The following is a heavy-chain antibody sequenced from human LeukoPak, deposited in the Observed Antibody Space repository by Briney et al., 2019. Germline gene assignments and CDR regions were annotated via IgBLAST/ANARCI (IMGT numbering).Heavy chain of an antibody. CDR1: GFTFSSYW. Sequence: GGSLRLSCAASGFTFSSYWMHWVRQAPGKGLEWLSEIGGGGDGAYHADSVKGRFTISRDNSKNTLYLQMNSLRAEDTAVYYCTTSWPKVREGDQWGQGTLVTVSS. D-gene: IGHD3-10*01. CDR3: TTSWPKVREGDQ. CDR2: IGGGGDGA. V-gene: IGHV3-23*01. J-gene: IGHJ4*02.